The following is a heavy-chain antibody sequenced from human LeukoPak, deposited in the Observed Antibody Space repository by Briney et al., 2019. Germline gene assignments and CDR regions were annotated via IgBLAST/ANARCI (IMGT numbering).Heavy chain of an antibody. CDR2: IIPIFGTA. Sequence: ASVKVSCTASGGTFSSYAISWVRQAPGQGLEWMGGIIPIFGTANYAQKFQGRVTITTDESTSTAYLELSSLRSEDTAVYYCARVSGYSGYDSTPSHWGQGTLVTVSS. CDR1: GGTFSSYA. J-gene: IGHJ4*02. D-gene: IGHD5-12*01. CDR3: ARVSGYSGYDSTPSH. V-gene: IGHV1-69*05.